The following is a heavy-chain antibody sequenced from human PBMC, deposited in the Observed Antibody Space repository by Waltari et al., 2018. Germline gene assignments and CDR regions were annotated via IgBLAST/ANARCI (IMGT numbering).Heavy chain of an antibody. CDR1: GYTFTGYY. CDR2: INPNSGGT. V-gene: IGHV1-2*06. D-gene: IGHD3-16*01. CDR3: ARSIMITFGGVGYWFDP. Sequence: QVQLVQSGAEVKKPGASVKVSCKASGYTFTGYYMHWVRQAPGQGLEWMGRINPNSGGTNYAQKFQGRVTMTRDTSSSTAYMELSRLRSDDTAVYYCARSIMITFGGVGYWFDPWGQGTLVTVSS. J-gene: IGHJ5*02.